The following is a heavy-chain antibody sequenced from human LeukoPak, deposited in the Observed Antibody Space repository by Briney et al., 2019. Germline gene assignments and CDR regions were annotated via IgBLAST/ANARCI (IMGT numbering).Heavy chain of an antibody. J-gene: IGHJ4*02. D-gene: IGHD5-18*01. CDR2: INPNSGGT. CDR3: AREKEVDTAMVTFFDY. Sequence: ASVKVSCKASGYTFTGYYMHWVRQAPGQGPEWMGWINPNSGGTNYAQKFQGRVTMTRDTSISTAYMELSRLRSDDTAVYYCAREKEVDTAMVTFFDYWGQGTLVTVSS. CDR1: GYTFTGYY. V-gene: IGHV1-2*02.